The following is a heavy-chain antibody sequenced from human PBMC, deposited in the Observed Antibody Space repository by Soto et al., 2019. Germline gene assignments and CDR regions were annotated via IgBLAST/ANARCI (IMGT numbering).Heavy chain of an antibody. V-gene: IGHV3-74*01. CDR1: GFTFSSYW. CDR3: TRDFFTVTTRGY. CDR2: ISTDGSST. J-gene: IGHJ4*02. D-gene: IGHD4-17*01. Sequence: EVQLVESGGGLVQPGGSLRLSCVVSGFTFSSYWMHWVRQVPGKGLVWVSGISTDGSSTRYADSVKGRFTISRDNAKNTLYLHMNSLRAEDTALYYCTRDFFTVTTRGYWGQGTLVTVSS.